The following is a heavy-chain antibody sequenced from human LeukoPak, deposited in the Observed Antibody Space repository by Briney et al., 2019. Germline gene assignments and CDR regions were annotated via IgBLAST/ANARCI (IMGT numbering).Heavy chain of an antibody. CDR1: GGSFSGYY. V-gene: IGHV4-34*01. D-gene: IGHD1-1*01. Sequence: PSETLSLTCAVYGGSFSGYYWSWIRQPPGKGLEWIGEINHSGSTNYNPSLKSRVTISVDTSKNQFSLKLSSMTAADTAVYYCARYYGLERRIFDYWGQGTLVTVSS. CDR2: INHSGST. CDR3: ARYYGLERRIFDY. J-gene: IGHJ4*02.